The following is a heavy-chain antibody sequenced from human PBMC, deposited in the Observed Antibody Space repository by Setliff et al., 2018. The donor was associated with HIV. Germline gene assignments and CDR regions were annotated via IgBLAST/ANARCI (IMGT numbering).Heavy chain of an antibody. CDR3: ARDKWASGFDF. CDR1: GFTFGDYA. D-gene: IGHD1-26*01. CDR2: ISMSSHTSV. Sequence: GESLKISCTASGFTFGDYAMSWVRQAPGKGLEWVSYISMSSHTSVIYSDSVKGRFTISRDSARNSFYLQMNSLRVDDTAVYFCARDKWASGFDFWGHGTLVTVSS. J-gene: IGHJ4*01. V-gene: IGHV3-48*01.